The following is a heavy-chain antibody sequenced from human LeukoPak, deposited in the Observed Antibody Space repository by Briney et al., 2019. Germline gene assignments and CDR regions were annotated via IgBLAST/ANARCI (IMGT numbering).Heavy chain of an antibody. J-gene: IGHJ4*02. CDR2: MNPNSGNT. CDR3: ARGPTWEQFDY. Sequence: GASVKVSCKASGYTFTSYDINWVRQATGQGLEWMGWMNPNSGNTGYAQKFQGRVTITRNTSISTAHMELSSLRSEDTAVYYCARGPTWEQFDYWGQGTLVTVSS. CDR1: GYTFTSYD. V-gene: IGHV1-8*03. D-gene: IGHD1-26*01.